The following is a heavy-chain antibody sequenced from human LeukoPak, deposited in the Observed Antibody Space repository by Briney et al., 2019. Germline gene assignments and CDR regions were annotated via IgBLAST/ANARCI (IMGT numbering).Heavy chain of an antibody. V-gene: IGHV4-39*07. J-gene: IGHJ4*02. Sequence: SETLSLTCTVSGGSISSSSYYWGWIRQPPGKGLEWIGSIYYSGSTYYNPSLKGRVTISVDTSKNQFSLKLSSVTAADTAVYYCVRAQYYYDSSGDRGGYFDYWGQGTLVTVSS. CDR1: GGSISSSSYY. CDR3: VRAQYYYDSSGDRGGYFDY. CDR2: IYYSGST. D-gene: IGHD3-22*01.